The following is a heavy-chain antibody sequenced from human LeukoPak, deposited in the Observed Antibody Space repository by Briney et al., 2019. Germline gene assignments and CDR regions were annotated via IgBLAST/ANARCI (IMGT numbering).Heavy chain of an antibody. CDR3: ARQRDGVDY. J-gene: IGHJ4*02. CDR1: GGSFSGYY. Sequence: PSETLSLTCAVYGGSFSGYYWSWIRQTPGKGLEWIGEINHSGSTNYNPSLKSRVTISVDTSKNQFSLKLSSVTAADTAVYYCARQRDGVDYWGQGTLVTVSS. V-gene: IGHV4-34*01. D-gene: IGHD3-3*01. CDR2: INHSGST.